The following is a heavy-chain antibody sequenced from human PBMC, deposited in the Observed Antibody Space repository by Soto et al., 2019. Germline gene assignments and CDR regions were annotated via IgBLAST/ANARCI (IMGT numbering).Heavy chain of an antibody. J-gene: IGHJ6*02. CDR2: IRSKAYGGTT. Sequence: HPGGSLRLSCTASGFTCGDYAMSWFRQAPGKGLEWVGFIRSKAYGGTTEYAASVKGRFTISRDDSKSIAYLQMNSLKSEDTAVYYCTRFRITICGVVITNGMDVWGQGTTVTVSS. D-gene: IGHD3-3*01. CDR1: GFTCGDYA. V-gene: IGHV3-49*03. CDR3: TRFRITICGVVITNGMDV.